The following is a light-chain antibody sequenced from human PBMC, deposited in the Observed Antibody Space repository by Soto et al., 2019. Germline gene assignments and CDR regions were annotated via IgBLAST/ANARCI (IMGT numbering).Light chain of an antibody. CDR3: QQYDNLPLT. Sequence: DIQMTQSPSSLSASVGDRVTITCQASQDISNYLNWYQQKPGKAPKLLIYDASNLQIGVPSRFSGSGSGTDFTFTISSLQPEDIATYYSQQYDNLPLTFGGGTKVEIK. CDR1: QDISNY. J-gene: IGKJ4*01. V-gene: IGKV1-33*01. CDR2: DAS.